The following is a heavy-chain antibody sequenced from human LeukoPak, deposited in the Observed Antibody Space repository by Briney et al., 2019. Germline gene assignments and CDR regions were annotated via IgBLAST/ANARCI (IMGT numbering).Heavy chain of an antibody. D-gene: IGHD6-13*01. CDR3: ARHRGSVAAADTFDY. Sequence: SETLSLTCTVSGGSISSYYWGWLRQPPGKGLEWIGRIYYSGSTYYNPSLKSRLTISVDTSKNQFSLNLSSVTAADTAVYYCARHRGSVAAADTFDYWGQGTLVTVSS. CDR1: GGSISSYY. CDR2: IYYSGST. V-gene: IGHV4-39*01. J-gene: IGHJ4*02.